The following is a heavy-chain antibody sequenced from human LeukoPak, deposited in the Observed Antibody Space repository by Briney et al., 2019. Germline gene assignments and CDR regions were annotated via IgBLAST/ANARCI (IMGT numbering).Heavy chain of an antibody. Sequence: SETLSLTCAVYGGSFSGYYWSWIRQPPGKGLEWIGEINRSGSTNYNPSLKSRVTISVDTSKNQFSLKLSSVTAADTAVYYCARRGDPFLPEMTANWFDPWGQGTLVTVSS. CDR3: ARRGDPFLPEMTANWFDP. J-gene: IGHJ5*02. D-gene: IGHD3-10*01. CDR2: INRSGST. CDR1: GGSFSGYY. V-gene: IGHV4-34*01.